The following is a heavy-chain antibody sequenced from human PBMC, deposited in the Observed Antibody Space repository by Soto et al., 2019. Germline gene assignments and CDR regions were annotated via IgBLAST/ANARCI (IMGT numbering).Heavy chain of an antibody. CDR1: GFTFLRSA. CDR2: IVVGRGNT. CDR3: EADGADRPDWFSDGLDV. V-gene: IGHV1-58*02. J-gene: IGHJ6*02. D-gene: IGHD3-9*01. Sequence: QVQLVQSGPEVKKPGTSVKVSCKASGFTFLRSAIHWVRQARGQRPEWIGWIVVGRGNTNYAQKFPDRVTISRDMSTNTVFMKLSSLKSDDTAVYYCEADGADRPDWFSDGLDVWGQGTTVPVSS.